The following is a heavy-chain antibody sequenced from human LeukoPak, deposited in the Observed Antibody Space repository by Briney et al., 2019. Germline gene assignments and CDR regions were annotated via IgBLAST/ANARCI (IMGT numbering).Heavy chain of an antibody. CDR2: ISSSSSYI. Sequence: PGGSLRLSCAASGFTFSSYSMNWVRQAPGKGLDWVSSISSSSSYIYYADSVKGRFTISRDNAKNSLYLQMNSLRAEDTAVYYCARDHRIFGVVTLPGDYWGQGTLVTVSS. J-gene: IGHJ4*02. CDR1: GFTFSSYS. CDR3: ARDHRIFGVVTLPGDY. D-gene: IGHD3-3*01. V-gene: IGHV3-21*01.